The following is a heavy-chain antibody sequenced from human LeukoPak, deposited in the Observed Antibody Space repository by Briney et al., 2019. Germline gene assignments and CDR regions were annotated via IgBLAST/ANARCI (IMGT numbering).Heavy chain of an antibody. J-gene: IGHJ5*01. CDR3: ARRKMLRGARRGWFDS. CDR2: IFYSGST. D-gene: IGHD3-10*01. V-gene: IGHV4-39*07. CDR1: GGSISTSNYY. Sequence: PSETLSLTCTVSGGSISTSNYYWGWIRQPPGKGLEWIGNIFYSGSTYYSPSLKSRVTISLDTSRNQFSLKLNSVTAADTAVYYCARRKMLRGARRGWFDSWGQGTMVTVSS.